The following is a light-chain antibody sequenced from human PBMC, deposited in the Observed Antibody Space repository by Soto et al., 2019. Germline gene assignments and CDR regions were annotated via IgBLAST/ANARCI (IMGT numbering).Light chain of an antibody. CDR1: QSLQHSNGYNY. V-gene: IGKV2-28*01. CDR3: MQALQTPA. Sequence: DIVMTQSPLSLPVTPGEPASISCRSSQSLQHSNGYNYLDWYLQKPGQSPQILIYLASNRASGVPDRVSGSGSGTDFTLKISRVEAEDVGVYDWMQALQTPAFGQGTKVEIK. J-gene: IGKJ1*01. CDR2: LAS.